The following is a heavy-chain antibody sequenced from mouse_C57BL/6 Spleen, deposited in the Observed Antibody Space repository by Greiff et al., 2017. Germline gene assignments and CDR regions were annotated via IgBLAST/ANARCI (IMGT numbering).Heavy chain of an antibody. CDR3: SSSYDYYAMDY. CDR2: IYPGDGDT. J-gene: IGHJ4*01. D-gene: IGHD1-1*01. CDR1: GYSFSSSW. Sequence: VQLQQSGPELVKPGASVKISCKASGYSFSSSWMNWVKQRPGKGLEWIGRIYPGDGDTNYNGKFKGKATLTADKSSSTAYMQLSSLTSEDSAVYFCSSSYDYYAMDYWGQGTSVTVSS. V-gene: IGHV1-82*01.